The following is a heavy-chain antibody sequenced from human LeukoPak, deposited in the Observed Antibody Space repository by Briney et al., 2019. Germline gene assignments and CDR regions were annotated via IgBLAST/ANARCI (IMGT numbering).Heavy chain of an antibody. Sequence: GGSLRLSCEASGFTFSSYGMHWVRQAPGKGLEWEAFIRYDGSNKYYADSVKGRFTISRDNSKNTLYLQMNSLRAEDTAVYYCAKDPTHYRVWDDYDSRRLSHWGQGTLVTVSS. D-gene: IGHD3-22*01. CDR3: AKDPTHYRVWDDYDSRRLSH. CDR1: GFTFSSYG. J-gene: IGHJ4*02. V-gene: IGHV3-30*02. CDR2: IRYDGSNK.